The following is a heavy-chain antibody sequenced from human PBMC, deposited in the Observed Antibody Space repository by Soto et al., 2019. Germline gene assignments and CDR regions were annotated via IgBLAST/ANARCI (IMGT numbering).Heavy chain of an antibody. D-gene: IGHD3-3*01. J-gene: IGHJ3*01. Sequence: QVQLQESGPGLVKPSETLSLTCTVSGGAISSYYWSWIRQSPGKGLEWIGYLHSSGTTNYNPSLTCRVNISLDTSKNQFYPKLKSVTAAETAVYYGARYPLDFHAFDFWGKGRMVTVPS. V-gene: IGHV4-4*08. CDR1: GGAISSYY. CDR3: ARYPLDFHAFDF. CDR2: LHSSGTT.